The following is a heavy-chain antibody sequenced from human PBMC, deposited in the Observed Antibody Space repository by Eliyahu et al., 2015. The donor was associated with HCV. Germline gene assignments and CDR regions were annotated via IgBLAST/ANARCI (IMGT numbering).Heavy chain of an antibody. V-gene: IGHV3-30*04. CDR1: GFTLNXHA. D-gene: IGHD1-1*01. CDR3: VRDVGVGTSVGTPDY. CDR2: ISNDGNYK. Sequence: QVQLVESGGGVVQPGRSLRLSCAASGFTLNXHALHWVRQXPGKGXDWVAAISNDGNYKPYADSVRGRFTVSRDNSKNTLFLQMNSLRVEDTALYYCVRDVGVGTSVGTPDYWGHGALVTVSS. J-gene: IGHJ4*01.